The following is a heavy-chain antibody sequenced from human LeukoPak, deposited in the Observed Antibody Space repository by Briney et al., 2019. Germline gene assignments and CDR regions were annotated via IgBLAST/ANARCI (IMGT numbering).Heavy chain of an antibody. Sequence: GGSLRLSCAASGFTFSSYWMHWVRQAPGKGLVWVSRISSDGSSKTYADSVKGRFTISRDNAKNTLYLQMNSLRAEDTAVYYCAEQGYYDSSGYYDYWGQGPLVTVSS. D-gene: IGHD3-22*01. J-gene: IGHJ4*02. CDR2: ISSDGSSK. CDR1: GFTFSSYW. CDR3: AEQGYYDSSGYYDY. V-gene: IGHV3-74*01.